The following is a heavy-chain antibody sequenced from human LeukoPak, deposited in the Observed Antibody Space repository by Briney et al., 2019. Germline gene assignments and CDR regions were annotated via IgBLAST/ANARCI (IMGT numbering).Heavy chain of an antibody. J-gene: IGHJ5*02. Sequence: SETLSLTCTVSGGSISSYYWSWIRQPPGKGLEWIGCIYYSGSTNYNPSLKSRVTISVDTSKNQFSLKLSSVTAADTAVYYCARAQDYYGPGEGFDPWGQGTLVTVSS. CDR3: ARAQDYYGPGEGFDP. CDR1: GGSISSYY. V-gene: IGHV4-59*01. CDR2: IYYSGST. D-gene: IGHD3-10*01.